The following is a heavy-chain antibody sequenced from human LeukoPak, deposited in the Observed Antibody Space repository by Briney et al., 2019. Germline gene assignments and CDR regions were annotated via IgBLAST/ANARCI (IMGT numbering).Heavy chain of an antibody. V-gene: IGHV1-24*01. CDR3: ATDLGSLSWFDP. CDR2: FDLEDGET. Sequence: ASVKVSCKVSGYTLTELSMHWVRQAPGKGLEWMGGFDLEDGETIYAQKFQGRVTMTEDTSTDTAYMELSSLRSEDTAVYYCATDLGSLSWFDPWGQGTLVTVSS. J-gene: IGHJ5*02. D-gene: IGHD3-10*01. CDR1: GYTLTELS.